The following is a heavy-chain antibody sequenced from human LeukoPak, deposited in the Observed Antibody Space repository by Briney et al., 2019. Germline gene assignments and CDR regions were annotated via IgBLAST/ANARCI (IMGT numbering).Heavy chain of an antibody. J-gene: IGHJ4*02. Sequence: SVKVSCKASGGTFSSCAISWVRQAPGQGLEWMGRIIPIFGTANYAQKFQGRVTITADKSTSTAYMELSSLRSEDTAVYYCARVGYDSSGYPQFFDYWGQGTLVTVSS. D-gene: IGHD3-22*01. V-gene: IGHV1-69*06. CDR1: GGTFSSCA. CDR2: IIPIFGTA. CDR3: ARVGYDSSGYPQFFDY.